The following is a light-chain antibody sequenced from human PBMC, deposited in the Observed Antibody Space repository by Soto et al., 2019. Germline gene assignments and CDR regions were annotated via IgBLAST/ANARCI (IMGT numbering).Light chain of an antibody. J-gene: IGKJ5*01. CDR1: QSVSSY. V-gene: IGKV3-11*01. CDR3: QQRSNWPIT. CDR2: DAS. Sequence: EIVMTQSTATLSLSPGERATLSCRASQSVSSYFAWYQQKPGQAPRLLIYDASNRATGIPARFSGSGSGTDFTLTISSLEPEDFAVYYCQQRSNWPITFGQGTRLEI.